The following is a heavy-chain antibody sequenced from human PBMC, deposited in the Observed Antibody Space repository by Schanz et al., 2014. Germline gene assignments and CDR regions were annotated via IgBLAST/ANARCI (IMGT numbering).Heavy chain of an antibody. D-gene: IGHD1-1*01. CDR2: IWYDENNK. J-gene: IGHJ4*02. V-gene: IGHV3-33*08. CDR1: GFTFSCYA. CDR3: ARAHGNNWYGKGLDY. Sequence: VQLVESGGGLVQPGGSLRLSCAASGFTFSCYAMHWVRQAPGKGLEWVAVIWYDENNKYYADSVKGRFTMSRDNSKNTLYLQMNSLRADDTAVYFCARAHGNNWYGKGLDYWGQGTQVTGSS.